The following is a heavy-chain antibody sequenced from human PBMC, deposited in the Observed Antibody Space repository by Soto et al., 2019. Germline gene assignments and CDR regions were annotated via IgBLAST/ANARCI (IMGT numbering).Heavy chain of an antibody. J-gene: IGHJ6*02. Sequence: GASVKVSCKASGGTFSSYAISWVRQAPGQGLEWMGGIIPIFGTANYAQKFQGRVTITADESTSTAYMELSSLRSEDTAVYYCASEKLVDTAMAPYYYYGMDVWGQGTTVTVSS. D-gene: IGHD5-18*01. CDR1: GGTFSSYA. CDR3: ASEKLVDTAMAPYYYYGMDV. CDR2: IIPIFGTA. V-gene: IGHV1-69*13.